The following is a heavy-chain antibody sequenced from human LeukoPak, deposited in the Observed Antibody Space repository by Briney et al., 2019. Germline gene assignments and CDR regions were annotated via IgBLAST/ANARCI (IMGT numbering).Heavy chain of an antibody. CDR2: ISDDGRRK. CDR3: AKRPSDYGDYVSYFDY. Sequence: PGGSLTLSWAASGFSFISYGMHWVRQAPGKGLEWVGVISDDGRRKDYADSGKGRITITRDNSKDTLYLQMNSLRAEDTAVYYCAKRPSDYGDYVSYFDYWGQGTLVTVSS. CDR1: GFSFISYG. D-gene: IGHD4-17*01. V-gene: IGHV3-30*18. J-gene: IGHJ4*02.